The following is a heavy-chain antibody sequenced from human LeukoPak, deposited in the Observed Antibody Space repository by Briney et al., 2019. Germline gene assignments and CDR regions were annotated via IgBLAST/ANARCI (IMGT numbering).Heavy chain of an antibody. D-gene: IGHD1-26*01. CDR2: ISGSGGST. CDR3: AKRPGGGSYCEDAFDI. J-gene: IGHJ3*02. Sequence: GGSLRLSCAASGFTFSSYAMSWVRQAPGKGLEWVSAISGSGGSTYYADSVKGRFTISRDNSKNTLYLQMNSLRAEDTAVYYCAKRPGGGSYCEDAFDIWGQGTMVTVSS. CDR1: GFTFSSYA. V-gene: IGHV3-23*01.